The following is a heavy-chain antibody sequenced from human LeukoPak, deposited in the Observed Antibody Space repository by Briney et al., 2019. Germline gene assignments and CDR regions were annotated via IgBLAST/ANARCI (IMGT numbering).Heavy chain of an antibody. Sequence: PETLSLTCAVYGGSFSGYYWSWIRQPPGKGLEWIGYIYYSGSTNYNPSLKSRVTISVDTSKNQFSLKLSSVTAADTAVYYCARDLGYDTLTGYYLGNWFDPWGQGTLVTVSS. D-gene: IGHD3-9*01. CDR1: GGSFSGYY. CDR2: IYYSGST. V-gene: IGHV4-59*01. J-gene: IGHJ5*02. CDR3: ARDLGYDTLTGYYLGNWFDP.